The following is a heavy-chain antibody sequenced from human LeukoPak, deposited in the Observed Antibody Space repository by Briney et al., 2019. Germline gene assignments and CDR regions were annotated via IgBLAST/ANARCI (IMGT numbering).Heavy chain of an antibody. CDR1: GFTFSSYG. V-gene: IGHV3-30*03. Sequence: PGGSLRLSCAASGFTFSSYGMHWVRQAPGKGLEWVAVISYDGSNKYYADSVKGRFTISRDNSKNTLYLQMNSLRAEDTAVYYCATNGAAGGFDPWGQGTLVTVSS. D-gene: IGHD1-26*01. CDR2: ISYDGSNK. J-gene: IGHJ5*02. CDR3: ATNGAAGGFDP.